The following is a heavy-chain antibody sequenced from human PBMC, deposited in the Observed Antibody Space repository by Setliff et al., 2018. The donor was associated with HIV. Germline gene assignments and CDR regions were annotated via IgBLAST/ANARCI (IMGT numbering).Heavy chain of an antibody. CDR3: ARGTMLVVAATPGRQWRAHFDY. CDR1: GYSISSGYY. Sequence: SETLSLTCAVSGYSISSGYYWGWIRQPPGKGLEWIGSMYHSGSTYHNPSLKSRVTISVDTSKNQFSLKLSSVTAADTAVYYCARGTMLVVAATPGRQWRAHFDYWGQGTLVTVSS. J-gene: IGHJ4*02. V-gene: IGHV4-38-2*01. D-gene: IGHD2-15*01. CDR2: MYHSGST.